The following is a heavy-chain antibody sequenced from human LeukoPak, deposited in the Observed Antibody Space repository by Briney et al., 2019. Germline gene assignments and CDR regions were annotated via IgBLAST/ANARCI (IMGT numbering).Heavy chain of an antibody. D-gene: IGHD3-10*01. J-gene: IGHJ4*02. V-gene: IGHV4-31*03. CDR2: IHHSGRS. Sequence: SETLSLTCTVSADSLSSGGHYWAWIRQFPGKGLESIGFIHHSGRSRHNPSLKDRVAISVDTSRKQFALKLSSVTAADTAMYYCARGGNRFGGFYFDYWGQGIKVIVSS. CDR3: ARGGNRFGGFYFDY. CDR1: ADSLSSGGHY.